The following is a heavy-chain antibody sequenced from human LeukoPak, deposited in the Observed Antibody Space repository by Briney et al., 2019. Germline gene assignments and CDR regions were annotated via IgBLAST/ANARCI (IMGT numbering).Heavy chain of an antibody. D-gene: IGHD2-15*01. CDR3: ARYYCGGGSCHYFDY. V-gene: IGHV1-2*02. CDR1: GYTFTGYY. J-gene: IGHJ4*02. CDR2: INPNSGGT. Sequence: GASVKVSCKASGYTFTGYYMHWVRQAPGQGLEWMGGINPNSGGTNYAQKFQGRVTMTRDTSISTAYMELDRLRSDDTAVYYCARYYCGGGSCHYFDYWGQGTLVTVSS.